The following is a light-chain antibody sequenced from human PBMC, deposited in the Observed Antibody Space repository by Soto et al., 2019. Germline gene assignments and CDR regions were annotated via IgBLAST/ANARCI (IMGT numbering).Light chain of an antibody. CDR1: SSDVGGYNY. CDR2: DVS. V-gene: IGLV2-14*03. CDR3: AEWDDSLNAVV. Sequence: QSALTQPASVSGSPGQSINISCTGTSSDVGGYNYVSWYQHHPGKAPKLIIYDVSNRPSGVPDRLSGSKSGTSASLAISGLQSEDEADYYCAEWDDSLNAVVFGGGTKVTVL. J-gene: IGLJ2*01.